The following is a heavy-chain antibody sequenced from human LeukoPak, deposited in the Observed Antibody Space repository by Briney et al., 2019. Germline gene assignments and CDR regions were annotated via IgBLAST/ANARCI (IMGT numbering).Heavy chain of an antibody. Sequence: PGGSLRLSCAASGFTFSSYWMHWVRQAPGKGLVWVSRISSDGSSTYYADSVKGRFTISRDNSKNTLYLQMNSLRAEDTAVYYCARDRENYYYGMDVWGQGTTVTVSS. V-gene: IGHV3-74*01. J-gene: IGHJ6*02. CDR1: GFTFSSYW. CDR3: ARDRENYYYGMDV. D-gene: IGHD2/OR15-2a*01. CDR2: ISSDGSST.